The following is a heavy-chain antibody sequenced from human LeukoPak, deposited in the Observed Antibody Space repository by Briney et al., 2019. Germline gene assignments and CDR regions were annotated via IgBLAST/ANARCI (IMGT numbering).Heavy chain of an antibody. CDR2: IKQDGSEK. D-gene: IGHD2-2*01. CDR3: ARCFWVVSNSCYFDY. V-gene: IGHV3-7*01. Sequence: GGSLRLSCAASGFTFSSYWMSWVRQAPGKGLEWVANIKQDGSEKYYVDSVKGRFTISRDNAKNSLYLQMNSLRAEDTAVYYCARCFWVVSNSCYFDYWGQGTLVTVSS. CDR1: GFTFSSYW. J-gene: IGHJ4*02.